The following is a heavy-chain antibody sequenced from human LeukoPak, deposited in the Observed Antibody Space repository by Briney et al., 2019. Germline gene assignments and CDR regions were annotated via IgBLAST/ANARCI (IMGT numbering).Heavy chain of an antibody. CDR3: AGGPDISGYEATPDCFDI. Sequence: ASVKVSCKASGYTYRTYSIAWVRQAPGQGLEWMGWISGYNGHTNYAQQVQGRVTMTTDTSTSTAYMELRSLRSDDTAVYYCAGGPDISGYEATPDCFDIWGQGTRVTVSS. CDR2: ISGYNGHT. V-gene: IGHV1-18*04. D-gene: IGHD3-22*01. CDR1: GYTYRTYS. J-gene: IGHJ3*02.